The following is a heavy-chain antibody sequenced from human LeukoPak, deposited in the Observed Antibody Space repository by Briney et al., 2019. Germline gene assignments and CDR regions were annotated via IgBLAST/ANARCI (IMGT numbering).Heavy chain of an antibody. CDR3: ARDLSIVVLSVTDY. Sequence: ASVKLSCKASGSSFVNYGISWVRQAPGQGLEWMAWISGHSANYFYAQQLQGRVTVTKDTSASIAYLELTGLSFDDTAVYYCARDLSIVVLSVTDYWGQGTRVTVS. CDR2: ISGHSANY. CDR1: GSSFVNYG. D-gene: IGHD3-22*01. V-gene: IGHV1-18*04. J-gene: IGHJ4*02.